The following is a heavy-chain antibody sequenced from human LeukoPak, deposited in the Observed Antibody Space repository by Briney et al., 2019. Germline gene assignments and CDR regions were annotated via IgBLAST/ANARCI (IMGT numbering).Heavy chain of an antibody. Sequence: SETLSLTCTVSGGSISSYYWSWIRQPPGKGLEWIGYIYYSGSTNYNPSLKSRVTISVDTSKNQFSLKLSSVTAADTAVYYCAKRPVVGDYYFDYWGQGTLVTVSS. CDR1: GGSISSYY. V-gene: IGHV4-59*01. J-gene: IGHJ4*02. CDR3: AKRPVVGDYYFDY. D-gene: IGHD6-19*01. CDR2: IYYSGST.